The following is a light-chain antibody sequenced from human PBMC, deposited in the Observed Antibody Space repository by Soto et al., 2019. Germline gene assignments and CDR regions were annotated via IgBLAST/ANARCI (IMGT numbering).Light chain of an antibody. Sequence: DIQMTPSPSTLSASVGDRVTITCRASQSISSSLAWYQQKPGKAPKLLIYKASSLESGVPSRFSGCGSGTELTLTISSLQPDEYAPDYCQQYNSYPITFGQRTRREIK. CDR2: KAS. V-gene: IGKV1-5*03. J-gene: IGKJ5*01. CDR1: QSISSS. CDR3: QQYNSYPIT.